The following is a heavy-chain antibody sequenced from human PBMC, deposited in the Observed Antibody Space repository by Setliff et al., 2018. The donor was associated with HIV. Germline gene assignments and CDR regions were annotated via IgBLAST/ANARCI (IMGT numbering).Heavy chain of an antibody. CDR3: ARGRFHRLHRPYSGSGSLGIQYFDY. V-gene: IGHV4-38-2*01. Sequence: SETLSLTCAVSGYSISSGYYWGWIRQPPGKGLELIGSIYHSGSTNYNPSLKSRVTISLDTSKSQFSLRLNSVTATDTALYYCARGRFHRLHRPYSGSGSLGIQYFDYWGQGTLVTVSS. D-gene: IGHD3-10*01. CDR1: GYSISSGYY. J-gene: IGHJ4*02. CDR2: IYHSGST.